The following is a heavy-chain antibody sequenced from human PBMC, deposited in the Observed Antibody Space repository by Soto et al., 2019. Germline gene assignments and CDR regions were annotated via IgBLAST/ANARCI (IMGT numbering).Heavy chain of an antibody. CDR2: TYYRSKWYN. D-gene: IGHD1-26*01. J-gene: IGHJ4*02. V-gene: IGHV6-1*01. Sequence: LSLTCAISGESVSSNNAAWNFIRQSPSRGLEWLGRTYYRSKWYNDYAVSVKSRITINPDTSKNQFSLQLNSVTPEDTAVYYCARDGHIGNYYFLFDYWGQGTLVTVSS. CDR1: GESVSSNNAA. CDR3: ARDGHIGNYYFLFDY.